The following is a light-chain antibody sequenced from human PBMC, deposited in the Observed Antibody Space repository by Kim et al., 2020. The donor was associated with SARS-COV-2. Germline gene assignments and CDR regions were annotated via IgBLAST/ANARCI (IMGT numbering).Light chain of an antibody. CDR2: DTT. CDR1: TGPVTSSHF. Sequence: VETVTLPCSSSTGPVTSSHFPYWFQQRPGQAPRTLISDTTNTHSWTPARFSGSLLGDKAALTLSGAQPEDEADYYCLLSYSGVWVFGGGTQLTVL. CDR3: LLSYSGVWV. J-gene: IGLJ3*02. V-gene: IGLV7-46*01.